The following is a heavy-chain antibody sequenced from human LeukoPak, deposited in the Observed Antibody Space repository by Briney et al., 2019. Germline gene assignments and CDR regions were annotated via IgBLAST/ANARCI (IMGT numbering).Heavy chain of an antibody. CDR2: IYPGDSKT. Sequence: GESLKISCQGSGYNFTTKWIGWVRQMPGKGLEWMGIIYPGDSKTIYSPSSQGQVFISADRSIRTAYLQWRSLKASDTAMYYCARHESVFSMDVWGQGTTVTVSS. J-gene: IGHJ6*02. CDR1: GYNFTTKW. V-gene: IGHV5-51*01. CDR3: ARHESVFSMDV.